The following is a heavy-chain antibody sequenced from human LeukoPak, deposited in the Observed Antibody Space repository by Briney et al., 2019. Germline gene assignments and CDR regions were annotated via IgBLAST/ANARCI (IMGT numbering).Heavy chain of an antibody. CDR2: VNPNSGNT. CDR3: ASTYSSSWYLPYYYYGMDV. Sequence: ASVKASCKASGYTFTSYDINWVRQATRQGLEWMGWVNPNSGNTGYAQKFQGRVTMTRNTSISTAYMELSSLRSEDTAVYYCASTYSSSWYLPYYYYGMDVWGQGTTVTVSS. V-gene: IGHV1-8*01. CDR1: GYTFTSYD. D-gene: IGHD6-13*01. J-gene: IGHJ6*02.